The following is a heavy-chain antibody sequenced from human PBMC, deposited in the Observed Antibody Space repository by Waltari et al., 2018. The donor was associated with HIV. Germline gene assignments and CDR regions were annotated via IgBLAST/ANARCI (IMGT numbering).Heavy chain of an antibody. J-gene: IGHJ6*02. Sequence: QVQLLESGPGLVKPSETLSLTCTVSGDSISGYYWSWIRQPAGKGLEWIGRIYTTGSTNYNPYLKSRVTMSVDTSKNQFSLNLTSVTAADTAVYYCARQGVVVITPRRDFYYGLDVWGQGTTVAVSS. D-gene: IGHD3-22*01. CDR1: GDSISGYY. V-gene: IGHV4-4*07. CDR2: IYTTGST. CDR3: ARQGVVVITPRRDFYYGLDV.